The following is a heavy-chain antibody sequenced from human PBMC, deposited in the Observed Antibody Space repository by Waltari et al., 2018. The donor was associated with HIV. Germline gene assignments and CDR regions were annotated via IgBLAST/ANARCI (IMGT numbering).Heavy chain of an antibody. J-gene: IGHJ4*02. Sequence: QVQLQESGPGLVRPSQILSLTCTISDDSVSSDNYDWSWIRQHPERGLEWIGSINYSGATYYNPSLKSRLDMSIHTSSRQISLRLSSVTAADTAFYFCARGPYCGRDCYHFDFWGRGTLVAVS. CDR1: DDSVSSDNYD. CDR3: ARGPYCGRDCYHFDF. D-gene: IGHD2-21*02. V-gene: IGHV4-31*03. CDR2: INYSGAT.